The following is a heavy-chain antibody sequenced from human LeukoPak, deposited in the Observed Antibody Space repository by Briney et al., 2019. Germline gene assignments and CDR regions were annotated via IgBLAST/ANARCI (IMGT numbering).Heavy chain of an antibody. Sequence: GGSLRLSCAASGFTFSNYDMSWVRQAPGKGLEWVSGISGSGGSTYHADPVKGRFTIPRDNSKNTLYLQMNSLRAEDTAVYYCAKELDSSGYFDYWGQGTLVTVSS. CDR2: ISGSGGST. D-gene: IGHD3-22*01. CDR3: AKELDSSGYFDY. J-gene: IGHJ4*02. CDR1: GFTFSNYD. V-gene: IGHV3-23*01.